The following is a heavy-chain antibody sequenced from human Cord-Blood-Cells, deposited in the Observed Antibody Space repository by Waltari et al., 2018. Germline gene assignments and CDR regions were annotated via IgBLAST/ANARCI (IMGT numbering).Heavy chain of an antibody. D-gene: IGHD6-19*01. CDR3: ARDGAVAGFDWYFDL. V-gene: IGHV3-30*04. CDR2: IAYDGSNK. J-gene: IGHJ2*01. Sequence: QVQLVESGGGVVQPGRSLRLSCAASGFTFSSYAMHWVRQAPGKGLAWVAVIAYDGSNKYCADAVKGRFTISRDNSKNKLYLQMNSLRAEDTAVYYCARDGAVAGFDWYFDLWGRGTLVTVSS. CDR1: GFTFSSYA.